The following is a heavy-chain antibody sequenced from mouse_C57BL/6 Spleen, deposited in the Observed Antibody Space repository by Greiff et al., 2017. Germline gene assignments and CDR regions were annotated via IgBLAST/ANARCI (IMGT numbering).Heavy chain of an antibody. CDR1: GYTFTSYW. CDR2: IDPSDSYT. V-gene: IGHV1-69*01. J-gene: IGHJ3*01. Sequence: QVQLKQSGAELVMPGASVKLSCKASGYTFTSYWMHWVKQRPGQGLEWIGEIDPSDSYTNYNQKFKGKSTLTVDKSSSTAYMQLSSLTSEDSAVYDCARGGVGQVAYWGQGTLVTVSA. CDR3: ARGGVGQVAY.